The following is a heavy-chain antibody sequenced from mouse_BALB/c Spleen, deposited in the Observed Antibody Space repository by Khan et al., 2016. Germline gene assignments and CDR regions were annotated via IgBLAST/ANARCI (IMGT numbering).Heavy chain of an antibody. J-gene: IGHJ2*01. Sequence: VQLQESGSELMKPGASVKISCKATGYTFSNYWIEWIIQRPGHGLEWIGEIFPGSGSPNYYEKFKGKTTFTADTSSHTAYMHLSSLTSEDSAVYYCARNYRYDNKYYFDYWGQGTTLTVSS. D-gene: IGHD2-14*01. CDR2: IFPGSGSP. V-gene: IGHV1-9*01. CDR1: GYTFSNYW. CDR3: ARNYRYDNKYYFDY.